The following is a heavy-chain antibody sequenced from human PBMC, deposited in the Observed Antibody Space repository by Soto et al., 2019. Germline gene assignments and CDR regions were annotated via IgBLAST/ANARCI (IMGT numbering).Heavy chain of an antibody. CDR3: ARDHRWCYEYGDDGDS. CDR1: GFSLEEYG. D-gene: IGHD4-17*01. Sequence: EVQLVESGGGVVRPGGSLRLACVVSGFSLEEYGMSWVRQAPGKGPEWVSGMHRNGNSTGYADSVKGRFTISRDDAKNSLYLQMNSLRAEDTAFYYCARDHRWCYEYGDDGDSWGPGTLVTVSS. CDR2: MHRNGNST. V-gene: IGHV3-20*04. J-gene: IGHJ5*01.